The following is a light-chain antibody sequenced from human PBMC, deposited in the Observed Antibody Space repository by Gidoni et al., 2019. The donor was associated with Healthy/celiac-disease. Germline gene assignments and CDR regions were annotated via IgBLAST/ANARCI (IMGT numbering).Light chain of an antibody. V-gene: IGLV1-44*01. CDR3: AAWDDSLNGRVV. Sequence: QSVLTQPPSASGTPGQRVTIYCSGSSSNIGSNPVNWYQQLPGTAPELLIYSKNGRPSGVPERFSGSKSGTSASLAISGLQFEDEADYYCAAWDDSLNGRVVFGGGTKLTVL. J-gene: IGLJ2*01. CDR1: SSNIGSNP. CDR2: SKN.